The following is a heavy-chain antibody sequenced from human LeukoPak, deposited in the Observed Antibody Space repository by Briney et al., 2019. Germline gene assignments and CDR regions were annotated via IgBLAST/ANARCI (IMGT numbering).Heavy chain of an antibody. CDR2: IYYSGST. Sequence: SETLSLTCTVSGGSISRYYWSWIRQPPGKGLEWIGYIYYSGSTNYNPSLKSRVTISVDTSKNQFSLKLSSVTAADTAVYYCARGQYYDSSGYLERWGQGTLVTVSS. CDR3: ARGQYYDSSGYLER. J-gene: IGHJ4*02. CDR1: GGSISRYY. V-gene: IGHV4-59*01. D-gene: IGHD3-22*01.